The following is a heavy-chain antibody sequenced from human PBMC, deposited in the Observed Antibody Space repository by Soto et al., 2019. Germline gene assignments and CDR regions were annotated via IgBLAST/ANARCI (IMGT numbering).Heavy chain of an antibody. J-gene: IGHJ6*02. CDR1: GFTFSSCS. CDR3: ARDAVAGNHYYGMDV. D-gene: IGHD6-19*01. V-gene: IGHV3-21*01. CDR2: ISSSSDYI. Sequence: GGSLRLSCAASGFTFSSCSMNWVRQAPGKGLEWVSSISSSSDYIYYADSVEGRFTISRDNAKNSLYLQMNSLRAEDTAVYYCARDAVAGNHYYGMDVWGQGTTVTVSS.